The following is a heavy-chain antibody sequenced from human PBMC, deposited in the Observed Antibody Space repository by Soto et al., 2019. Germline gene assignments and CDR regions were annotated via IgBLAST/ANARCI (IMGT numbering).Heavy chain of an antibody. D-gene: IGHD1-26*01. Sequence: QLQLQESGPGLVKPSETLSLTCTVSGGSISSSSYYWGWIRQPPGKGLEWIGSIYYSGSTYYNPSLKSRVTISVDTSKTQFSLNLGSVTAAAPAVYYCARLFPHSGSYLDYWGQGTLVTVSS. CDR1: GGSISSSSYY. V-gene: IGHV4-39*01. CDR2: IYYSGST. CDR3: ARLFPHSGSYLDY. J-gene: IGHJ4*02.